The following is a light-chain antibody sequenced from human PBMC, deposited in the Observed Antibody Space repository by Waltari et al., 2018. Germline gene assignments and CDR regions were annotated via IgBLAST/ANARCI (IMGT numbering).Light chain of an antibody. CDR1: NIGSKS. J-gene: IGLJ2*01. CDR2: DDS. V-gene: IGLV3-21*03. CDR3: QVWDSSSDVV. Sequence: SYVLTQPPSVSVAPGKTARITCGGNNIGSKSVHWYQQKPCQAPVLVVYDDSERPSGIPEGFSGSNSVNTATMTISRVEAGDEADYYCQVWDSSSDVVFGGGTKLTVL.